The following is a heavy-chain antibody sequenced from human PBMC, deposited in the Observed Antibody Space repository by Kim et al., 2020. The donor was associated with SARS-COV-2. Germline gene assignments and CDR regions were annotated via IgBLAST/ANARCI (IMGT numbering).Heavy chain of an antibody. D-gene: IGHD5-12*01. CDR3: ARGGGWLQPTGAFDI. CDR1: GFTFSSYS. V-gene: IGHV3-48*04. Sequence: GGSLRLSCAASGFTFSSYSMNWVRQAPGKGLEWVSYISSSSSTIYYADSVKGRFTISRDNAKNSLYLQMNSLRAEDTAVYYCARGGGWLQPTGAFDIWGQGTMVTVSS. J-gene: IGHJ3*02. CDR2: ISSSSSTI.